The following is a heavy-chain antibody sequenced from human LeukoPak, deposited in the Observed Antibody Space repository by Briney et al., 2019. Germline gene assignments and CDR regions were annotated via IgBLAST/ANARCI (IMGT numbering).Heavy chain of an antibody. CDR2: INWNGGST. V-gene: IGHV3-20*04. CDR1: GFTFDDYG. CDR3: AKGGRFGESDYYGMDV. Sequence: GSLRLSCAASGFTFDDYGMSWVRQAPGKGLEWVSGINWNGGSTGYADSVKGRFTISRDNAKNSLYLQMNSLRAEDTALYYCAKGGRFGESDYYGMDVWGQGTTVTVSS. J-gene: IGHJ6*02. D-gene: IGHD3-10*01.